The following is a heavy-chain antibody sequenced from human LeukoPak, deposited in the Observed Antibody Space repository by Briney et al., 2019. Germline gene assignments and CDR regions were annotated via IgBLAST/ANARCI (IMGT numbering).Heavy chain of an antibody. CDR2: IYYSGST. CDR3: ARSNNDGGHLFDY. J-gene: IGHJ4*02. CDR1: GGSISSSSYY. V-gene: IGHV4-39*01. D-gene: IGHD4-23*01. Sequence: SETLSLTCTVSGGSISSSSYYWGWIRQPPGKGLEWIGSIYYSGSTYYNPSLKSRLTMSVDTSKNQLSLKLSSATAADTAVYYCARSNNDGGHLFDYWGQGTLVTVSS.